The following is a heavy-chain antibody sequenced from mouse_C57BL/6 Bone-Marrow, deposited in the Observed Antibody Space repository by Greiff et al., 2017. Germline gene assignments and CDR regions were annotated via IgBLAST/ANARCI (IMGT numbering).Heavy chain of an antibody. CDR2: INPYNVGT. V-gene: IGHV1-19*01. CDR3: ARRTKYYGSSFYAMDY. J-gene: IGHJ4*01. CDR1: GYTFTDYY. Sequence: EVQLVESGPVLVKPGASVKMSCKASGYTFTDYYMNWVKQSHGQSLEWIGVINPYNVGTSYNQTFKGKATLTVDKSSSTAYMELNSLTSEDCAVYYCARRTKYYGSSFYAMDYWGQGTSVTGSS. D-gene: IGHD1-1*01.